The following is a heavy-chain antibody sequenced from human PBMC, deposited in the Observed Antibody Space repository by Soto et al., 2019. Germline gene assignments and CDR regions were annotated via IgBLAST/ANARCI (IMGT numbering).Heavy chain of an antibody. D-gene: IGHD2-15*01. CDR1: GGSIRNVY. J-gene: IGHJ4*01. V-gene: IGHV4-59*01. CDR3: ARAHAPTLPFDY. CDR2: IFHSGNA. Sequence: SETLSLTCTVSGGSIRNVYWSWIRQAPGKGLEWIGFIFHSGNARYNPSLKSRVTISVDTSKNQFSLSLDSVTAADTAVYFCARAHAPTLPFDYWGQGTLVTVSS.